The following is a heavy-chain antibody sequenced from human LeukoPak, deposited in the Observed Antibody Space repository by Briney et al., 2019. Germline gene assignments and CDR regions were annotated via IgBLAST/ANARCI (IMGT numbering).Heavy chain of an antibody. V-gene: IGHV3-33*01. Sequence: GGSLGLSCAASGFTFSSYGMHWVRQAPGKGLEWVAVIWYDGSNKYYADSVKGRFTISRDNSKNTLYLQMNSLRAEDTAVYYCARAVDTAMVTFLGYWGQGTLVTVSS. J-gene: IGHJ4*02. D-gene: IGHD5-18*01. CDR1: GFTFSSYG. CDR3: ARAVDTAMVTFLGY. CDR2: IWYDGSNK.